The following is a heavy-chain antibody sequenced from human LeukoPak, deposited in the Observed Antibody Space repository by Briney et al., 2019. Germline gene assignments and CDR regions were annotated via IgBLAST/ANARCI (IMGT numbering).Heavy chain of an antibody. CDR2: MSPNSGNT. V-gene: IGHV1-8*02. CDR3: VRTPPNWGADF. D-gene: IGHD7-27*01. Sequence: ASVKVSCKASGCTFTSYGINWMRQATGQGLEWMGWMSPNSGNTGYAQKFQGRVTMTRDTSTGTAYLELSSLRSEDSAVYYCVRTPPNWGADFWGQGTLVTVSS. CDR1: GCTFTSYG. J-gene: IGHJ4*02.